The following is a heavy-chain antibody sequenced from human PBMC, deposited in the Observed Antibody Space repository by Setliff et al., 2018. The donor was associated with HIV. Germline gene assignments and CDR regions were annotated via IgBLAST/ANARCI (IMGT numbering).Heavy chain of an antibody. D-gene: IGHD3-22*01. V-gene: IGHV4-39*07. CDR3: ARAKYYYDTSAYYVSRDWYFDL. CDR1: GGSISSSSYY. CDR2: IYYSGDS. Sequence: SETLSLTCTVSGGSISSSSYYWDWIRQPPGKGLEWIATIYYSGDSHYNPSIKSRVTISVDTSKNQFSLKLNSVTAADTAVYYCARAKYYYDTSAYYVSRDWYFDLWGRGTLVTVSS. J-gene: IGHJ2*01.